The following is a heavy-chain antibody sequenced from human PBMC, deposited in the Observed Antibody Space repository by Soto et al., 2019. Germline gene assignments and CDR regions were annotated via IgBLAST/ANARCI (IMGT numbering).Heavy chain of an antibody. V-gene: IGHV3-23*01. CDR1: GFTFSNYA. D-gene: IGHD2-2*01. J-gene: IGHJ6*02. Sequence: EVHLLESGGGLVQPGGSLRLSCAASGFTFSNYAMSWVRQAPGKGLQWVSAISGRGGSSYYADSVKGRCTISRDNSKHTTHLHLNSLRAEDTAVYYCAKDIADIVVLPASIDAYYDVHVWGQATASPVSS. CDR2: ISGRGGSS. CDR3: AKDIADIVVLPASIDAYYDVHV.